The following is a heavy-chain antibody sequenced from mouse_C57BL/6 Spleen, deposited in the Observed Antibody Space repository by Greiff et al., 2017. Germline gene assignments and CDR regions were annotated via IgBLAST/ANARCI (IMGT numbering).Heavy chain of an antibody. CDR3: ARSPAQASMYY. J-gene: IGHJ4*01. Sequence: VQLQQSGPELVKPGASVKISCKASGYAFSSSWMNWVKQRPGKGLEWIGRIYPGDGDTNYNGKFKGKATLTAAKSSSTAYMQLNSLTSEDSAVYFCARSPAQASMYYWGQGTSVTVSS. CDR1: GYAFSSSW. V-gene: IGHV1-82*01. D-gene: IGHD3-2*02. CDR2: IYPGDGDT.